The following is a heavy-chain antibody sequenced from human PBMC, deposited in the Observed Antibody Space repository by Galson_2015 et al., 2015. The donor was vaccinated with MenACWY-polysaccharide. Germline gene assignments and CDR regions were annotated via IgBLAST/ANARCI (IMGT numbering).Heavy chain of an antibody. J-gene: IGHJ4*02. V-gene: IGHV1-18*01. CDR2: ISAYNGNT. D-gene: IGHD6-13*01. Sequence: QSGAEVTKPGALVKVSCKASGYTFASYGISWVRQAPGQGLEWMGWISAYNGNTNYAQKLQGRVTMTTDTSTSTAYMELRSLRSDDTAVYYCARDEVYSSPGEIDYWGQGTLVTVSS. CDR1: GYTFASYG. CDR3: ARDEVYSSPGEIDY.